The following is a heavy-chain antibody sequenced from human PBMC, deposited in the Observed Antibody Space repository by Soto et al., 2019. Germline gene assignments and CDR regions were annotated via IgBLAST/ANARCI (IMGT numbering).Heavy chain of an antibody. V-gene: IGHV1-18*01. J-gene: IGHJ3*02. CDR2: ISAYNGNT. CDR1: GYTFTSDG. Sequence: ASVRVSFKASGYTFTSDGISWVRQAPGQGLEWMGWISAYNGNTNYAQKLQGRVTMTTDTSTSTAYMELRSLRSDDTAVYYCARDKIYDAFDIWGQGTMVTVSS. CDR3: ARDKIYDAFDI.